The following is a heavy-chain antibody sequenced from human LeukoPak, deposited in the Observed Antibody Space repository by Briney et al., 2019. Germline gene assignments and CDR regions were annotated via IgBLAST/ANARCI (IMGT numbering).Heavy chain of an antibody. J-gene: IGHJ4*02. D-gene: IGHD5-18*01. CDR2: INHSGST. V-gene: IGHV4-39*07. CDR3: ARGRGYSYGYGHTTSLDY. CDR1: GGSVSSGSYY. Sequence: SETLSLTCTVSGGSVSSGSYYWSWIRQPPGKGLEWIGEINHSGSTNYNPSLKSRVTISVDTSKNQFSLKLSSVTAADTAVYYCARGRGYSYGYGHTTSLDYWGQGTLVTVSS.